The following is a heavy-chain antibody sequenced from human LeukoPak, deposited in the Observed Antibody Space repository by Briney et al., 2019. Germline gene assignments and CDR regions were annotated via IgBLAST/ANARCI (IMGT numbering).Heavy chain of an antibody. D-gene: IGHD5-18*01. J-gene: IGHJ4*02. CDR2: IIPILGIA. Sequence: ASVKVSCKASGGTFSSYAISWVRQAPGQGLEWMGRIIPILGIANYAQKFQGRATITADKSTSTAYMELSSLRSEDTAVYYCARANRIQLWSPYFDYWGQGTLVTVSS. CDR3: ARANRIQLWSPYFDY. CDR1: GGTFSSYA. V-gene: IGHV1-69*04.